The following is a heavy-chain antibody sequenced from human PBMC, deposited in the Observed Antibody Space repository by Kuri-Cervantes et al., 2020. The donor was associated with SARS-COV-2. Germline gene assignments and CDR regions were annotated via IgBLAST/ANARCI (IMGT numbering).Heavy chain of an antibody. D-gene: IGHD6-13*01. Sequence: GGSLRLSCAASGFTFSGSAMHWVRQASGKGLEWVGRIRSKTDGGTTDYAAPVKGRFTISRDDSKNTLYLQMNSLNTEDTAVYYCTTERRYSSSWYFDYWGQGTLVTVSS. CDR2: IRSKTDGGTT. CDR3: TTERRYSSSWYFDY. CDR1: GFTFSGSA. J-gene: IGHJ4*02. V-gene: IGHV3-15*01.